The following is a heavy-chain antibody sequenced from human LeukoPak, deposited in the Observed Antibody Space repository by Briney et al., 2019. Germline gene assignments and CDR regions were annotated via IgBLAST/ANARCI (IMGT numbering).Heavy chain of an antibody. CDR3: TKRSDFDF. CDR1: GYTFIDDY. CDR2: INPSSGNT. V-gene: IGHV1-2*02. J-gene: IGHJ4*02. Sequence: ASVKVSCTTFGYTFIDDYLHWVRQAPGQGLEWMGWINPSSGNTRPAQKFQGRLFLTRDTSINTGYMELTSLRSDDTAVYYCTKRSDFDFWGQGTMVAVSS. D-gene: IGHD3-3*01.